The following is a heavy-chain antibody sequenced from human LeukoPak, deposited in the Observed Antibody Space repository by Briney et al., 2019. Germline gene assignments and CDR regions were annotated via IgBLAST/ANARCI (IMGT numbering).Heavy chain of an antibody. CDR1: GGSINSYY. Sequence: PSETLSLTRTVSGGSINSYYWSWIRQPAGKGLEWIGRIYTSGNTNYNPSLKSRVTMSVDTSKNQFSLKLSSVTAADTAVYYCARGIQWLVLFDYWGQGTLVTVSS. CDR2: IYTSGNT. CDR3: ARGIQWLVLFDY. D-gene: IGHD6-19*01. J-gene: IGHJ4*02. V-gene: IGHV4-4*07.